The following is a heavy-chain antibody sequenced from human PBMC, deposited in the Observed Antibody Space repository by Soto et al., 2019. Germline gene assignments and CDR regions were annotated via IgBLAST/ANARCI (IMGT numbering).Heavy chain of an antibody. V-gene: IGHV3-23*01. CDR3: AKDIVVVPAAGYSSGWYLFDY. CDR2: ISGSGGST. D-gene: IGHD2-2*01. Sequence: GGSLRLSCAASGFTFSSYAMSWVRQAPGKGLEWVSAISGSGGSTYYADSVKGRFTISRDNSKNTLYLQMNSLRAKDTAVYYCAKDIVVVPAAGYSSGWYLFDYWGQGTLVTVSS. J-gene: IGHJ4*02. CDR1: GFTFSSYA.